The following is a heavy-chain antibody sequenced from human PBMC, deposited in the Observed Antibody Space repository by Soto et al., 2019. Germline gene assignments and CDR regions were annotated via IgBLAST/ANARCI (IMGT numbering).Heavy chain of an antibody. Sequence: GESLKISCQASGYDFSTYWISWVRQMPGKGLEWMGRIDPSDFYTNYRPSFQGHVTISVDKSINTVYLQWSSLKASDTAMYYCARHVIAVAADHWGQGTLVTVS. V-gene: IGHV5-10-1*01. CDR3: ARHVIAVAADH. D-gene: IGHD6-19*01. CDR1: GYDFSTYW. CDR2: IDPSDFYT. J-gene: IGHJ4*02.